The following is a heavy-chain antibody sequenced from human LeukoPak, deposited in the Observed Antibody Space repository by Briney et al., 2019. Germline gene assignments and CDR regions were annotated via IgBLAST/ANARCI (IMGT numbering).Heavy chain of an antibody. Sequence: ASVKVSCKASGYTFTSYGISWVRQAPGQGLEWMGWISAYNGNTNYAQKLPGRVTMTTDTSTSTAYMELRSLRSDDTAVYYCARFSIAVAGTFFDYWGQGTLVTVSS. D-gene: IGHD6-19*01. CDR1: GYTFTSYG. J-gene: IGHJ4*02. CDR2: ISAYNGNT. CDR3: ARFSIAVAGTFFDY. V-gene: IGHV1-18*01.